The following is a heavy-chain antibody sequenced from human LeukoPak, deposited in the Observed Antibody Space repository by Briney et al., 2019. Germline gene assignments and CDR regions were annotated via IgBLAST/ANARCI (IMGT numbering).Heavy chain of an antibody. CDR2: INPNSGGT. D-gene: IGHD3-22*01. V-gene: IGHV1-2*02. CDR1: GYTFTGYY. Sequence: ASVKVSCKASGYTFTGYYMHWVRQALGQGLEWMGWINPNSGGTNYAQKYQGGVTMTRDTSISTAYMELSRLRSDDTAEYYCARGVDYYDSSGYYQYYFDFWGQGTLVTVFS. J-gene: IGHJ4*02. CDR3: ARGVDYYDSSGYYQYYFDF.